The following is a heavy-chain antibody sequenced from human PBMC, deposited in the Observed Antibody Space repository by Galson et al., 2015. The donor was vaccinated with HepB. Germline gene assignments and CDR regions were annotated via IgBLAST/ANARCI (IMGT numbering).Heavy chain of an antibody. V-gene: IGHV5-51*01. D-gene: IGHD3-22*01. Sequence: QSGAEVKKPGESLKISCKGSGSSFTSYWIGWVRQMPGKGLEWMGIIYPGDSDTRYSPSFQGQVTISADKSISTAYLQWSSLKASDTAMYYCARQTEAPKQYYYDSSGFPYYFDYWGQGTLVTVSS. CDR1: GSSFTSYW. J-gene: IGHJ4*02. CDR3: ARQTEAPKQYYYDSSGFPYYFDY. CDR2: IYPGDSDT.